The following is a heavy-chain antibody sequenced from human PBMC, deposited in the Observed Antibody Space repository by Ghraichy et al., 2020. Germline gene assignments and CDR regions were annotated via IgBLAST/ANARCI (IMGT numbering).Heavy chain of an antibody. CDR2: IYYSGST. Sequence: SETLSLTCTVSGGSISSSSYYWGWIRQPPGKGLEWIGSIYYSGSTYYNPSLKSRVTISVDTSKNQFSLKLSSVTAADTAVYYCAREGGGDCYSPSDCSYYYMDVWGKGTTVTVSS. D-gene: IGHD2-21*01. CDR3: AREGGGDCYSPSDCSYYYMDV. V-gene: IGHV4-39*07. J-gene: IGHJ6*03. CDR1: GGSISSSSYY.